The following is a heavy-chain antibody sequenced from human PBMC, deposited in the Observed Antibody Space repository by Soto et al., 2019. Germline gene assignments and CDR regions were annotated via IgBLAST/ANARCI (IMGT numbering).Heavy chain of an antibody. CDR3: AMVDVYVTPSPQDV. CDR1: GYTFTRYG. Sequence: QVQLVQSGAEVKNPGASVKVSCKASGYTFTRYGIGWARQAPGQGLEWMGWINTYNGNTNYAQNVQGRVTPTTDTSTITAYMELRSLRSNDTAIYYCAMVDVYVTPSPQDVWGQGTTVIVAS. CDR2: INTYNGNT. J-gene: IGHJ6*02. D-gene: IGHD3-16*01. V-gene: IGHV1-18*01.